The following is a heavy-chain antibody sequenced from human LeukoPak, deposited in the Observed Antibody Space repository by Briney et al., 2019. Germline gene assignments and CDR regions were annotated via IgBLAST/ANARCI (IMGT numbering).Heavy chain of an antibody. D-gene: IGHD6-19*01. CDR3: ARDGRGAVAGFDY. V-gene: IGHV3-21*01. CDR1: GFTFSTYS. J-gene: IGHJ4*02. CDR2: ISSSSFI. Sequence: GGSLTLSCAASGFTFSTYSMNWVRQAPGKGLEWVTSISSSSFIYYADSVKGRFTISRDNAKNSLYLQMNSLRAADTAVYYCARDGRGAVAGFDYWGQGTLVTVSS.